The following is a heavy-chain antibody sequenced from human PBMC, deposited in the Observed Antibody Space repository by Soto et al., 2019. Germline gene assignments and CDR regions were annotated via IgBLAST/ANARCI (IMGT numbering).Heavy chain of an antibody. D-gene: IGHD4-17*01. J-gene: IGHJ4*02. CDR2: IYWDDDK. V-gene: IGHV2-5*02. Sequence: QITLKESGPTLVKPTQTLTLTCTFSGFSLSTSGVGVGWIRQPPGKALEWLALIYWDDDKRYSPSLKSRLTITKDTSKTQVVLTMTNMDAVDTATYYCAHRNGDLYYFDYWGQGTLVTVSS. CDR1: GFSLSTSGVG. CDR3: AHRNGDLYYFDY.